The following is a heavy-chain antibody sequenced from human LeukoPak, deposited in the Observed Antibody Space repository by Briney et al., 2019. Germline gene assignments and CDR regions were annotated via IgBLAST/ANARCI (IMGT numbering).Heavy chain of an antibody. J-gene: IGHJ6*03. V-gene: IGHV4-59*08. Sequence: PSETLSLTCTVSGGSIGTYYWSWIRQSPGKGLEWIGYIYVTGTRYNPYLQSRVTISVDRSRNQFFLNMSPLTAADPAGYYCARHIGGGIEDMDVWGKGTKVIVSS. CDR1: GGSIGTYY. CDR3: ARHIGGGIEDMDV. D-gene: IGHD3-16*02. CDR2: IYVTGT.